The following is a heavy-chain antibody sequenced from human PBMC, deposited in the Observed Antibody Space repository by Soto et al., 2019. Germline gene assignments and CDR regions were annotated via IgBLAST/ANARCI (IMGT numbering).Heavy chain of an antibody. D-gene: IGHD3-22*01. CDR3: ARLSKRHYYDSSGLDY. J-gene: IGHJ4*02. CDR1: GGSISSGDYY. CDR2: IYYSGST. V-gene: IGHV4-30-4*01. Sequence: SETLSLTCTVSGGSISSGDYYWSWIRQPPGKGLEWIGYIYYSGSTYYNPSLKSRVTISVDTSKNQFSLKLSSVTAADTAVYYCARLSKRHYYDSSGLDYWGQGTLVTV.